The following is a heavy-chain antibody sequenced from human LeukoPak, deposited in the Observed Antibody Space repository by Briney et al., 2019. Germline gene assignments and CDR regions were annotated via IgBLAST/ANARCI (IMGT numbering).Heavy chain of an antibody. Sequence: GGSLRLSCAASGFTFSDYYMNWLRQAPGKGLEWVSYISISGTTIYYADSVKGRFTISRDNAKNSLYLQMNSLRAEDTAVYYCATHHYDFWSGYYATDAFDIWGQGTMVTVSS. CDR1: GFTFSDYY. J-gene: IGHJ3*02. V-gene: IGHV3-11*01. D-gene: IGHD3-3*01. CDR2: ISISGTTI. CDR3: ATHHYDFWSGYYATDAFDI.